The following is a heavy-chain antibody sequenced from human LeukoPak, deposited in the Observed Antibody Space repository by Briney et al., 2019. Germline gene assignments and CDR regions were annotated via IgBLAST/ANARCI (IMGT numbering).Heavy chain of an antibody. CDR3: ARGYSTTWYTLFDY. CDR1: GFPFSSYS. Sequence: GGSLRLSCAASGFPFSSYSINWVRQAPGKGLEWVSYISSSSSSIYYADSVKGRFTLSRDNAKNSLYLQMNSLRAEDTAVYYCARGYSTTWYTLFDYWGQGTLDTVSS. CDR2: ISSSSSSI. J-gene: IGHJ4*02. D-gene: IGHD2-2*02. V-gene: IGHV3-48*01.